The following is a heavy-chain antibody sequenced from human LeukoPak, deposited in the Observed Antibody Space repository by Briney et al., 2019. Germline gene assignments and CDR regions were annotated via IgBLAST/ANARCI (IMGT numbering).Heavy chain of an antibody. J-gene: IGHJ6*03. CDR2: IYTSGST. CDR1: GGPISSYY. V-gene: IGHV4-4*07. Sequence: PSETLSLTCTVSGGPISSYYWSWIRQPAGKGLEWIGRIYTSGSTNYNPSLKSRVTMSVDTSKNQFSLKLSSVTAADTAVYYCARATPIVDNYYYMDVWGKGTTVTVSS. CDR3: ARATPIVDNYYYMDV. D-gene: IGHD3-22*01.